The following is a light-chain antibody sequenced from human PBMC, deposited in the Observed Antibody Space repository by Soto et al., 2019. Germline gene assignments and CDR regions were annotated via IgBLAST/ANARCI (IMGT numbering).Light chain of an antibody. CDR1: QSVSSN. V-gene: IGKV3-15*01. CDR2: GAS. CDR3: QQYNNWPRT. J-gene: IGKJ1*01. Sequence: EIVMTQSPATLSVSPGERATLSCRASQSVSSNLAWYHQKPGLAPRLLIYGASTRATGIPARFSGSGSGTEFTLTISSLQSEDLAVYYCQQYNNWPRTFGQGTKVEIK.